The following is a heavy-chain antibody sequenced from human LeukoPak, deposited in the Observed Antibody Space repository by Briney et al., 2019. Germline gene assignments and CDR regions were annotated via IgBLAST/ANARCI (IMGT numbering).Heavy chain of an antibody. V-gene: IGHV4-59*01. CDR2: IYYSGST. D-gene: IGHD3-3*01. CDR3: ARQKDVVEYFDY. CDR1: GGSISSYY. Sequence: SETLSLTCTVSGGSISSYYWSWIRQPPGKGLEWIGYIYYSGSTNYNPSLKSLVTISVDTSKNQFSLKLSSVTAADTAVYYCARQKDVVEYFDYWGQGTLVTVSS. J-gene: IGHJ4*02.